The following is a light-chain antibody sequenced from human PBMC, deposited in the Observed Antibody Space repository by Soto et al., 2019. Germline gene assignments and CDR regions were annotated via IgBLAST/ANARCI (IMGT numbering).Light chain of an antibody. CDR2: GAS. Sequence: EIVISQYSTTLALSPGARATLSCRASQSITRNVAWYQQTPGQAPRLLIYGASTRANGIPARFSGNESGNDLTINFVALHSEDREVYNGQQYNNWAQTFGQGTKVDI. J-gene: IGKJ1*01. V-gene: IGKV3-15*01. CDR3: QQYNNWAQT. CDR1: QSITRN.